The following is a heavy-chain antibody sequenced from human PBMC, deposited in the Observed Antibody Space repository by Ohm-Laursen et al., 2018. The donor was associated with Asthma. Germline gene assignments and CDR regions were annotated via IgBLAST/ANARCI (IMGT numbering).Heavy chain of an antibody. CDR3: ARDVMEWYLPAFDF. D-gene: IGHD3-3*01. V-gene: IGHV3-30-3*01. J-gene: IGHJ4*02. CDR2: GGSYYDGGLK. Sequence: SLRLSCAASGLNFNSSTMHWVRQAPGKGLEWVAVGGSYYDGGLKYYADSVNGRFTVSRDDSKNTLYLQMNSLRPDDTAVYYCARDVMEWYLPAFDFWGQGTLVTVSS. CDR1: GLNFNSST.